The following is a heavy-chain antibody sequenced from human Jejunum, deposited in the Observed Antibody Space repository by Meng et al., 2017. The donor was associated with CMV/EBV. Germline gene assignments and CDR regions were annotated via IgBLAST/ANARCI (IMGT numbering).Heavy chain of an antibody. CDR3: ADPPAGL. D-gene: IGHD3-16*01. CDR2: IFHSGAS. V-gene: IGHV4-4*01. Sequence: TRSLTCVVTGGSRIDTGWWSWVRQPAGGGLGRIEEIFHSGASNYNPSRESRATISIDNSKTQFSLRLTSVTVADTAVYFCADPPAGLWGQGVLVTVSS. J-gene: IGHJ4*02. CDR1: GGSRIDTGW.